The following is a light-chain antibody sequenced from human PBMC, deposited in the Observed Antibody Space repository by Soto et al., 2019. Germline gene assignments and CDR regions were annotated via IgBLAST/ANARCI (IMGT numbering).Light chain of an antibody. CDR1: SSDVGGYNY. V-gene: IGLV2-14*01. J-gene: IGLJ2*01. CDR2: EVS. Sequence: QSLLTQPASMSGSPGQSITISCTGTSSDVGGYNYVSWYQRHPGKAPKLMIYEVSNRPSGVSNRFSGSKSGNTASLTISGLEAEDEADYYCSASTINNTVLFGGGTKLTVL. CDR3: SASTINNTVL.